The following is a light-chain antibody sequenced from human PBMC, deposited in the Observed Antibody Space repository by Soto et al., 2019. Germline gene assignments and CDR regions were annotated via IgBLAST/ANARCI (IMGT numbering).Light chain of an antibody. CDR3: QQRGNWPPT. J-gene: IGKJ4*01. CDR1: QGVSSY. Sequence: EIVLTQSPATLSLSPGERATLSCRASQGVSSYLAWYQQKPGQAPRLLIYDASNRATGIPARFSGSGSGTDFTLTISSLEPEDFAVYYCQQRGNWPPTFGGGTKVEIK. CDR2: DAS. V-gene: IGKV3-11*01.